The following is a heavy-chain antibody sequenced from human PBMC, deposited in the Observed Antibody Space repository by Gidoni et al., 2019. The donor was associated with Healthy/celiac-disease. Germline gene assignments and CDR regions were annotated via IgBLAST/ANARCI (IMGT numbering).Heavy chain of an antibody. J-gene: IGHJ2*01. Sequence: QLQLQASGPGLVKPSETLSLTCTVSGGSISSSSDYWGWIRQPPGKGLEWIGSIYYSGSTYYNPSLKSRVTISVDTSKNQFSLTLSSVTAADTAVYYCARLEELWYFDLWGRGTLVTVSS. V-gene: IGHV4-39*01. CDR3: ARLEELWYFDL. CDR2: IYYSGST. CDR1: GGSISSSSDY.